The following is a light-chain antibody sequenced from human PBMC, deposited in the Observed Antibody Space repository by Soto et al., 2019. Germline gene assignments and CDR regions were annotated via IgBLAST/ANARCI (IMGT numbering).Light chain of an antibody. V-gene: IGLV2-14*01. Sequence: QSVLTQPASVSGSPRQSITISCTGTSSDVGGYNYVSWYQQHPGKAPKLMIYDVSNRPSGVSNRFSGSKSGNTASLTISGLQAEDEADYYCSSYTSTRGVFGTGTKVTVL. J-gene: IGLJ1*01. CDR1: SSDVGGYNY. CDR3: SSYTSTRGV. CDR2: DVS.